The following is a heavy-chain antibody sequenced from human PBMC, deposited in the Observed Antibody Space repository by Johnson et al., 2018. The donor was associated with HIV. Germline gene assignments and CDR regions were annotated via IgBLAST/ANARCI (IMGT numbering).Heavy chain of an antibody. CDR1: GFTFSSYA. J-gene: IGHJ3*02. Sequence: EVQLVESGGGLVQPGGSLRLSCAASGFTFSSYAMSWVRQAPGKGLEWVSTITGSRGSTYDADSVKGGFTISRDNSKNTLFLKMNSLRAEDTAVYYCAKESPREYQLPTDAFDIWGQGTMVTVSS. CDR2: ITGSRGST. V-gene: IGHV3-23*04. CDR3: AKESPREYQLPTDAFDI. D-gene: IGHD2-2*01.